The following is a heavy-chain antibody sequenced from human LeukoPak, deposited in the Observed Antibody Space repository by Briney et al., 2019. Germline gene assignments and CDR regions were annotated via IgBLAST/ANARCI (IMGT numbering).Heavy chain of an antibody. CDR3: ARDRSGIAVAGYFDY. D-gene: IGHD6-19*01. V-gene: IGHV1-69*06. CDR1: GGTFSSYA. J-gene: IGHJ4*02. CDR2: IIPIFGTA. Sequence: ASVKVSCKASGGTFSSYAISWVRQAPGQGLEWMGGIIPIFGTANYAQKFQGRVTITADKSTSTAYMELSSLRSEDTAVYYCARDRSGIAVAGYFDYWGQGTLVTVSS.